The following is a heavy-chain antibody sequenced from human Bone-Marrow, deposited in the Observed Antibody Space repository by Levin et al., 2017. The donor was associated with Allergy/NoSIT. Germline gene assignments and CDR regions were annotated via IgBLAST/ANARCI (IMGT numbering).Heavy chain of an antibody. D-gene: IGHD3-9*01. V-gene: IGHV1-69*13. CDR3: ARLSNDILTGYYTADY. Sequence: ASVKVSCKASGGTFSSYAISWVRQAPGQGLEWMGGIIPIFGTANYAQKFQGRVTITADESTSTAYMELSSLRSEDTAVYYCARLSNDILTGYYTADYWGQGTLVTVSS. J-gene: IGHJ4*02. CDR2: IIPIFGTA. CDR1: GGTFSSYA.